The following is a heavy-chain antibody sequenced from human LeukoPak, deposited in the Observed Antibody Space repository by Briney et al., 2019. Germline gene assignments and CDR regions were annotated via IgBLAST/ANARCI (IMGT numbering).Heavy chain of an antibody. CDR3: ARGRVQKIYYYYYGMDV. CDR2: IYYSGST. J-gene: IGHJ6*02. Sequence: PSQTLSLTCTVSGGSISSGGYYWSWIRQHPGKGLEWIGYIYYSGSTYYNPSLKSRVTISVDTSKNQFSLKLSSVTAADTAVYYCARGRVQKIYYYYYGMDVWGQGTTVTVSS. V-gene: IGHV4-31*03. D-gene: IGHD3-10*01. CDR1: GGSISSGGYY.